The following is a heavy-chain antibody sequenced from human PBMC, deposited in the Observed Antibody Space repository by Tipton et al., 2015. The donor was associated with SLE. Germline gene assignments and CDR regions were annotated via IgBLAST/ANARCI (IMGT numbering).Heavy chain of an antibody. Sequence: LSLTCAASGFTFSSHSMTWVRQAPGKGLEWVSCITSGSSHKYFADSVKGRFAISRDNAKNSLYLQMDSLRVEDTGVYYCARDRSRWATPYWFFDLWGPGTLVTVSS. CDR1: GFTFSSHS. CDR2: ITSGSSHK. CDR3: ARDRSRWATPYWFFDL. V-gene: IGHV3-21*03. D-gene: IGHD1-26*01. J-gene: IGHJ2*01.